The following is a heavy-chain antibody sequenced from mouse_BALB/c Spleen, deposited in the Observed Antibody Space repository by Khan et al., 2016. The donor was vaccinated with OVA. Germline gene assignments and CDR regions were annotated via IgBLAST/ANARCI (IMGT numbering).Heavy chain of an antibody. D-gene: IGHD1-1*01. V-gene: IGHV5-17*02. J-gene: IGHJ2*01. Sequence: EVELVESGGGLVQPGGSRKLSCAASGFTFSSYGMHWVRQAPEKGLEWVAYISGDSSNIYYADTVKGRFTISRDNPKNTLFLQMTSLRSADTAMYYCATSYYYGYYFDYWGQGTTLTVSS. CDR2: ISGDSSNI. CDR1: GFTFSSYG. CDR3: ATSYYYGYYFDY.